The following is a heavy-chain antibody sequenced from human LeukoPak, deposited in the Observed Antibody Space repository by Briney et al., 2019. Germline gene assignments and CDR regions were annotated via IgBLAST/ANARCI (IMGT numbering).Heavy chain of an antibody. J-gene: IGHJ4*02. V-gene: IGHV1-8*01. CDR2: MNPNSGNT. CDR1: GYTFTSYD. D-gene: IGHD2-2*01. CDR3: ARVNRVVPAATRHPIGY. Sequence: VASVKVSCKASGYTFTSYDINWVRQATGQGLEWMGWMNPNSGNTGYAQKFQGRVTMTRNTSISTAYMELSSLRSEDTAVYYCARVNRVVPAATRHPIGYWGQGTLVTVSS.